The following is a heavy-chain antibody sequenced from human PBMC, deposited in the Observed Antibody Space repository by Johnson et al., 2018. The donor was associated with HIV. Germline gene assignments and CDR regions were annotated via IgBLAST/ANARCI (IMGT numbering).Heavy chain of an antibody. Sequence: QVQLVESGGGVVQPGRSLRLSCAASGFTFSSYAMHWVRQAPGKGLEWVAVISYDGSNKYYADSVKGRFTISRDNSKNTLYLQMNSLRAEDTAVYYCAKDRIGGALGAFDIWGHGTMVTVSS. D-gene: IGHD2-21*01. CDR1: GFTFSSYA. CDR3: AKDRIGGALGAFDI. J-gene: IGHJ3*02. CDR2: ISYDGSNK. V-gene: IGHV3-30*04.